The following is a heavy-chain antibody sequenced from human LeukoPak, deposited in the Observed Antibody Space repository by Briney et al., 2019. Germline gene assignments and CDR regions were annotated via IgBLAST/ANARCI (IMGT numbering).Heavy chain of an antibody. CDR2: ISGSGGST. Sequence: PGGSLRLSCAASGITFSSYAMNWVRQAPGKGLEWVSGISGSGGSTYYADSVKGRFTISRDNAKNTVSLQMNSLRAEDTGVYYCARAPSEIGGYYPEYFRHWGQGTLVTVSS. D-gene: IGHD3-22*01. V-gene: IGHV3-23*01. CDR3: ARAPSEIGGYYPEYFRH. CDR1: GITFSSYA. J-gene: IGHJ1*01.